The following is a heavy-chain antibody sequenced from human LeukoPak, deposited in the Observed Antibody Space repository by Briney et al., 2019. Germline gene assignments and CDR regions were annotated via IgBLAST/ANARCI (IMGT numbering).Heavy chain of an antibody. CDR2: INHSGST. Sequence: ASETLSLTCAVYGGSFSGYYWSWIRQPPGKGLEWIGEINHSGSTNYNPSLKSRVTISVDTSKNQFSLKLSSVTAADTAVYYCARDHSYGYDYWGQGTLVTVSS. V-gene: IGHV4-34*01. CDR3: ARDHSYGYDY. J-gene: IGHJ4*02. D-gene: IGHD5-18*01. CDR1: GGSFSGYY.